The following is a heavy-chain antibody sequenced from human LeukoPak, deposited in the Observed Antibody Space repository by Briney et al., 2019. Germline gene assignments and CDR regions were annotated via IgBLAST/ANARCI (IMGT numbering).Heavy chain of an antibody. V-gene: IGHV4-4*07. CDR2: IYTSGST. Sequence: SETLSLTCTVSRGSISSYYWSWIRQPAGKGLEWIGRIYTSGSTNYNPSLKSRVTISVDTSKNQCTLKLSSVTAADTAVYYCARSYGYSSSWYGSDWFDPWGQGTLVTVSS. D-gene: IGHD6-13*01. J-gene: IGHJ5*02. CDR3: ARSYGYSSSWYGSDWFDP. CDR1: RGSISSYY.